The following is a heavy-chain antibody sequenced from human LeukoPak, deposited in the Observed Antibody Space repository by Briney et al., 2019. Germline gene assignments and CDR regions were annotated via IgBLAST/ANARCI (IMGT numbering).Heavy chain of an antibody. CDR2: IYTSGST. Sequence: SETLSLTRVDYGGSFSSYFWSWIGQPAGKGREWVGRIYTSGSTNYNPSLKSRVTMSVDTSKNQFSLKLSSVTAADTAVYYCARDSLRGYSYGYFDYWGQGTLVTVSS. V-gene: IGHV4-4*07. CDR3: ARDSLRGYSYGYFDY. CDR1: GGSFSSYF. J-gene: IGHJ4*02. D-gene: IGHD5-18*01.